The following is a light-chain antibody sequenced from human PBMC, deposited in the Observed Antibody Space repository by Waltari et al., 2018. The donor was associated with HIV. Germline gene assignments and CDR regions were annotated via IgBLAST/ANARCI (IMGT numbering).Light chain of an antibody. V-gene: IGLV3-25*03. CDR3: LSADTSVTWV. CDR2: KDT. CDR1: ALPKQY. J-gene: IGLJ3*02. Sequence: SYELTQPPSVSVSPGQTARITCSGDALPKQYAYWYQQKPGQAPVLVIYKDTARPSGIPERFSGSSSGTTVTLTISGVQAEDDADYYCLSADTSVTWVFGGGTKLTVL.